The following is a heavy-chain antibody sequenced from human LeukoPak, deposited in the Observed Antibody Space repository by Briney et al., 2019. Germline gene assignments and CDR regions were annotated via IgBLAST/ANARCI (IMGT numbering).Heavy chain of an antibody. CDR3: ARHGYSYGLDY. CDR1: GGSISSYS. J-gene: IGHJ4*02. Sequence: SETLSLTCTVSGGSISSYSWSWIRQPPGKGLEWIGYIYYSGSTNYNPSLKSRVTISVDTSKNQFSLKLSSVTAADTAVYYCARHGYSYGLDYWGQGTLVTVSS. D-gene: IGHD5-18*01. V-gene: IGHV4-59*01. CDR2: IYYSGST.